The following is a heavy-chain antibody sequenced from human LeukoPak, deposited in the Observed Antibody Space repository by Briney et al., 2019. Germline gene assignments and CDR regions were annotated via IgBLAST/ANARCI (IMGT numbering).Heavy chain of an antibody. CDR3: TRIRHQLMVLDFDY. J-gene: IGHJ4*02. Sequence: GGSLRLSCTTSGFTFGDYAMSWVRQAPGKGLEWVGFIRSIPYGGTTEYAASVKGRFTISRDDSKSIAYLQMNSLQTEDTAVYYCTRIRHQLMVLDFDYWGQGTLVTVSS. CDR1: GFTFGDYA. D-gene: IGHD2-2*01. CDR2: IRSIPYGGTT. V-gene: IGHV3-49*04.